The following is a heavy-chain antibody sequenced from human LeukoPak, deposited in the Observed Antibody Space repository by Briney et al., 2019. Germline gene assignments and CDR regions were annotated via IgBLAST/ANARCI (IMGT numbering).Heavy chain of an antibody. Sequence: PGRSLRLSCAASGFRFDEYAMHWVRQAPGKGLEWVSGISWNGGDIGNADSVKGRFTISRDNAKNSLYLQMNSLRTEDTALYYCAKIEGKYQLANVPDHWGQGTLVTVSS. J-gene: IGHJ4*02. CDR2: ISWNGGDI. D-gene: IGHD2-2*01. V-gene: IGHV3-9*01. CDR1: GFRFDEYA. CDR3: AKIEGKYQLANVPDH.